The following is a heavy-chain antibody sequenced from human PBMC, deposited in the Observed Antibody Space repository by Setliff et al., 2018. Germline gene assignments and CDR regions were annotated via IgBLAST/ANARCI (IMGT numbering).Heavy chain of an antibody. Sequence: ASVKVSCKASGYTFTDFGINWVRQAPGQGLEWMGMVNPGGGSSTSTQRFQGRVTMTRDTSTNTAYMELNSLTSNDTAVYYCARAGLAAAGRKGVFDHWGQGTLVTVSS. J-gene: IGHJ4*02. CDR3: ARAGLAAAGRKGVFDH. V-gene: IGHV1-46*01. CDR1: GYTFTDFG. D-gene: IGHD6-13*01. CDR2: VNPGGGSS.